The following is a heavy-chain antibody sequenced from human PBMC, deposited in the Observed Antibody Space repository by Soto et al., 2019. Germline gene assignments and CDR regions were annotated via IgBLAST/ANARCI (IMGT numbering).Heavy chain of an antibody. J-gene: IGHJ5*02. D-gene: IGHD3-22*01. V-gene: IGHV2-5*02. CDR2: IYWDDDK. CDR3: ASGGYDSSGYYLVGFDP. Sequence: SGPTLVNPTQTLTLTCTFSGFSLSTSGVGVGWIRQPPGKALKWLAMIYWDDDKRYSPSLKSRLTITKDTSKNQVVLTMTNMDPVDTATYYCASGGYDSSGYYLVGFDPWGQGTLVTVSS. CDR1: GFSLSTSGVG.